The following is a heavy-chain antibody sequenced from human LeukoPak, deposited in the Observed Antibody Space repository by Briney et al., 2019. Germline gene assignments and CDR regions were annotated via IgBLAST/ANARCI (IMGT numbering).Heavy chain of an antibody. Sequence: GGSLRLSCAASGFTVSSNYMSSVRQAPGRGLEWVSVIYSGGSTYYADSVKGRFTISRDNSKNTLLLQMNSLRAGDTAVYYCARGTVTMGDYWGQGTLVSVSS. CDR3: ARGTVTMGDY. CDR1: GFTVSSNY. J-gene: IGHJ4*02. V-gene: IGHV3-66*01. D-gene: IGHD3-10*01. CDR2: IYSGGST.